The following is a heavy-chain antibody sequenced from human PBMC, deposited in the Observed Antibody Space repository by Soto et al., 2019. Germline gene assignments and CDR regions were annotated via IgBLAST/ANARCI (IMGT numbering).Heavy chain of an antibody. D-gene: IGHD3-10*01. CDR1: GGIFSTYA. Sequence: QVQLVQSGAEVKKPGSSVKVSCKASGGIFSTYAISWLRQAPGQGLEWMGGIIPIFGTPNYAQRFQGRVTITADESTTTSYMELSXXXSEDTXVYYCARXRXDXGSGNYYNRIDFWGQGTLVTVSS. J-gene: IGHJ4*02. CDR2: IIPIFGTP. CDR3: ARXRXDXGSGNYYNRIDF. V-gene: IGHV1-69*01.